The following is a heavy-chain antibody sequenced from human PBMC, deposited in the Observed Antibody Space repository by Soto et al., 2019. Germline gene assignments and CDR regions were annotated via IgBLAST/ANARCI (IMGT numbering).Heavy chain of an antibody. CDR2: IYYSGST. J-gene: IGHJ6*02. V-gene: IGHV4-59*01. Sequence: SETLSLTCTVSGDSFSSYYWSWIRQPPGKGLEWIGYIYYSGSTNYSPSLNSRVAISVDTSKNQFSLKLSSVTAADTAVYYCARDQRIYYGSGSYSKSYYYYGTDVWGQGTTVTVSS. D-gene: IGHD3-10*01. CDR3: ARDQRIYYGSGSYSKSYYYYGTDV. CDR1: GDSFSSYY.